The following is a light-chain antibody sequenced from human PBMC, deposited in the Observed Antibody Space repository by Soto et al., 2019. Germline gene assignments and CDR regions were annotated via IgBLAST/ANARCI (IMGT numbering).Light chain of an antibody. J-gene: IGKJ4*01. CDR3: QQSFSSPPVT. V-gene: IGKV1-39*01. Sequence: DIQVTLSPSSLSAAVGDRVTITCRTSQSISRYLHWYQQRPGRAPTLLISLASSLESGVPSRFSGSGSGTEFTLTISSLQPEDFATYYCQQSFSSPPVTFGGGTRVEI. CDR2: LAS. CDR1: QSISRY.